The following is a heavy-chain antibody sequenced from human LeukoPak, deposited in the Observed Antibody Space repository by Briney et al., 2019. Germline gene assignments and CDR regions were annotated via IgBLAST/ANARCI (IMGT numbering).Heavy chain of an antibody. V-gene: IGHV3-23*01. D-gene: IGHD3-3*01. CDR2: ITGSGGST. Sequence: PGGSLRLSCDASGFIVSTNYMTWVRQAPGKGLEWVSVITGSGGSTYYADSVKGRFTLSRDNSKNTLFLQMNSLRAEDTAVYYCAKLTTTSFFDWGQGTLVTVSS. J-gene: IGHJ4*02. CDR3: AKLTTTSFFD. CDR1: GFIVSTNY.